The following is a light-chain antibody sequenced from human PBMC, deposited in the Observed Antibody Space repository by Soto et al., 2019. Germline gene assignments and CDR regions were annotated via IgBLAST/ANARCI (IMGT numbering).Light chain of an antibody. J-gene: IGLJ2*01. CDR3: QSYDRSLSASVV. CDR1: SSTIGPGYD. CDR2: GDS. V-gene: IGLV1-40*01. Sequence: QSVLTQPPSVSGAPGQRVIISCTGSSSTIGPGYDVHWYQQLPGTAPKLLIYGDSHRPSGVPARFSGSKSGTSASLAITGLQAEDEADYYCQSYDRSLSASVVFGGVTKLTVL.